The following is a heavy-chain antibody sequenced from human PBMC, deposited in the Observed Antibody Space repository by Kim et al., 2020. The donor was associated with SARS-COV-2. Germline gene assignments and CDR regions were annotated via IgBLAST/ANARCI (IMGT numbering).Heavy chain of an antibody. V-gene: IGHV3-33*08. Sequence: GGSLRLSCAASGFTFSSSGMHWVRQAPGKGLEWVAVIWYDASNKYYADSAKGRCTITSDNSNNTLSPQMHSQRAEATAAYYCERDRGLGGGMDVWGE. CDR3: ERDRGLGGGMDV. CDR1: GFTFSSSG. J-gene: IGHJ6*02. CDR2: IWYDASNK. D-gene: IGHD3-10*01.